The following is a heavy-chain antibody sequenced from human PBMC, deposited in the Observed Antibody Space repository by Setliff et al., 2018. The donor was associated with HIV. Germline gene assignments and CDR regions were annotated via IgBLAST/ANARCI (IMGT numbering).Heavy chain of an antibody. Sequence: GGSLRLSCAASGFTFSSYAMHWVRQAPGKGLEWVAVISYDGINKYYADSVKGRFTISRDNSKNTLYLQMNSVRGEDTAVYYCARDLDGLTGSYDGLDIWGQGTMVTVSS. CDR3: ARDLDGLTGSYDGLDI. V-gene: IGHV3-30-3*01. D-gene: IGHD1-1*01. CDR1: GFTFSSYA. J-gene: IGHJ3*02. CDR2: ISYDGINK.